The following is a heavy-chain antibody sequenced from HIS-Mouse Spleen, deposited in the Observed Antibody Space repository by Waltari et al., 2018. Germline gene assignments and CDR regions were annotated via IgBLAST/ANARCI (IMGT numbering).Heavy chain of an antibody. D-gene: IGHD6-13*01. Sequence: QLQLQESGPGLVKPSETLSLTCTVSCVSISSSSYYWGWIRQPPGTGLDWIGSIDYSGGTYNNPSLKSQVTIAVDTSKNQFSLKLSSVTAADTAVYYCAREIPYSSSWYDWYFDLWGRGTLVTVSS. CDR2: IDYSGGT. J-gene: IGHJ2*01. V-gene: IGHV4-39*07. CDR3: AREIPYSSSWYDWYFDL. CDR1: CVSISSSSYY.